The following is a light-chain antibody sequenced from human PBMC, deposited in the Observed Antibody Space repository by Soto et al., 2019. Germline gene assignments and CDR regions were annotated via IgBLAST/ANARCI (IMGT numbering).Light chain of an antibody. Sequence: QSVLTQAASVTGSPGESITISCTATNSDIVNYNFVFRYQRRPGRAPKHMIYEVTNRRSGVSSRFSGSKCGNTASLTISVIQVEDQAHYYCSSYLATNTRDFRTGTKVTVL. V-gene: IGLV2-14*01. CDR1: NSDIVNYNF. CDR3: SSYLATNTRD. J-gene: IGLJ1*01. CDR2: EVT.